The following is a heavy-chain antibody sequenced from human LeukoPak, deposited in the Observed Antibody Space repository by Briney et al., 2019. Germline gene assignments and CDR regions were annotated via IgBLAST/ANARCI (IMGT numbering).Heavy chain of an antibody. V-gene: IGHV1-46*01. CDR2: INPSGGSA. CDR3: ARDVASSGYYWD. CDR1: GYTFTSYY. D-gene: IGHD3-22*01. J-gene: IGHJ4*02. Sequence: RWASVKVSCKASGYTFTSYYMHWVRQAPGQGLEWMGIINPSGGSAIYAQNFQGRVTMTRDTSTSTFYMELSSPRSEDTAVYFCARDVASSGYYWDWGQGTLVTVSS.